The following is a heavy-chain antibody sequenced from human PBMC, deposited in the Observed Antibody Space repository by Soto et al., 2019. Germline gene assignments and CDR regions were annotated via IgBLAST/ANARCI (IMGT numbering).Heavy chain of an antibody. CDR1: GYPFTSYG. D-gene: IGHD1-26*01. CDR2: ISAYNGNT. Sequence: GASVKVSCKASGYPFTSYGISWVRQAPGQGLEWMGWISAYNGNTNYAQKLQGRVTMTRDMSITTVYMELDNLSPDDTAVYYCGRGRSGQIVVFYWGQGTPVTVSS. CDR3: GRGRSGQIVVFY. J-gene: IGHJ4*02. V-gene: IGHV1-18*04.